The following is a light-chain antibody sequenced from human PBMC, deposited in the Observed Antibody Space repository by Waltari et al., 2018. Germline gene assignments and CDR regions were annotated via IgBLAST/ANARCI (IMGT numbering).Light chain of an antibody. CDR1: QSISTY. CDR3: QQTYSILPLT. Sequence: DIQMTQSPSSLSASVGDRVTITCRASQSISTYLNWYQPKLGQAPKALIYAASSLQSGVPSRFSGSGSGTDFTLTISSLQPEDFATYYCQQTYSILPLTFGGGTKVEVK. CDR2: AAS. V-gene: IGKV1-39*01. J-gene: IGKJ4*01.